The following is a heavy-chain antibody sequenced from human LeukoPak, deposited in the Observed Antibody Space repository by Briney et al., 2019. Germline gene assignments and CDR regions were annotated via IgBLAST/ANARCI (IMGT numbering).Heavy chain of an antibody. D-gene: IGHD4/OR15-4a*01. CDR3: ARLTPVGMDV. V-gene: IGHV3-48*01. CDR1: GFTFSSYS. CDR2: ISSSSTI. Sequence: GGSLRLSCAASGFTFSSYSMNWVRQAPGKGLEWVSYISSSSTIYYADSVKGRFTISRDNAKNSLYLQMNSLRAEDTAVYYCARLTPVGMDVWGQGTTVTVSS. J-gene: IGHJ6*02.